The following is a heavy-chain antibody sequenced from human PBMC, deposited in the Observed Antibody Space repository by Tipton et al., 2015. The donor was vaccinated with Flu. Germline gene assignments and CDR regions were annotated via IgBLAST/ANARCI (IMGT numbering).Heavy chain of an antibody. CDR3: ARGRDSGHFFDY. CDR1: GFAFSSYW. V-gene: IGHV3-7*01. J-gene: IGHJ4*02. D-gene: IGHD5-12*01. Sequence: SLRLSCAASGFAFSSYWMHWVRQAPGKGLEWVANINQNGSVKYYVDSVKGRFTISRDNAKSSLYLQMNILRGEDTAVYYCARGRDSGHFFDYWGQGALVTVSS. CDR2: INQNGSVK.